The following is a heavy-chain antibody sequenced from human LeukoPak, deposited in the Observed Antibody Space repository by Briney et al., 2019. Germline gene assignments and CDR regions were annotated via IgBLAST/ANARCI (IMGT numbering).Heavy chain of an antibody. Sequence: SETLSLTCIVSGGSFNTYYWSWIRQSPEKGLEWIGNIYYRGSTNYNPSLESRVTISIDKSNNLFSLNLNSVTAADTAVYFCARGVLVGARGQYYFDYWGLGTLLTVSS. V-gene: IGHV4-59*01. CDR2: IYYRGST. D-gene: IGHD1-26*01. CDR1: GGSFNTYY. CDR3: ARGVLVGARGQYYFDY. J-gene: IGHJ4*02.